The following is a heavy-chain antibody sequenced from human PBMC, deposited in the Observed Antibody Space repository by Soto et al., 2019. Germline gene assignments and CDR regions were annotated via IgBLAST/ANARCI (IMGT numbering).Heavy chain of an antibody. J-gene: IGHJ4*02. Sequence: ASVKVSCKASGYTFTSYGISWVRQAPGQGLEWMGWISAYIGKTNYAQKLQGRVTMTTDESTSTAYMELSSLRSEDTAVYYCARAQRINSSGLYWGQGTLVTVSS. V-gene: IGHV1-18*01. CDR3: ARAQRINSSGLY. D-gene: IGHD6-19*01. CDR1: GYTFTSYG. CDR2: ISAYIGKT.